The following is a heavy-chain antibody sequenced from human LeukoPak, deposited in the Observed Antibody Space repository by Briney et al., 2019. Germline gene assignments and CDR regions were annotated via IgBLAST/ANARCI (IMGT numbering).Heavy chain of an antibody. J-gene: IGHJ4*02. CDR3: AKYSGYNYYFDY. Sequence: GGSLRLSCAASGFTFGDHAMHWVRQAPGKGLEWVSGISWNSGDIGYADSVKGRFTISRDNAKNSLYLQMNSPRAEDTALYYCAKYSGYNYYFDYWGQGTLVTVSS. V-gene: IGHV3-9*01. CDR1: GFTFGDHA. CDR2: ISWNSGDI. D-gene: IGHD5-24*01.